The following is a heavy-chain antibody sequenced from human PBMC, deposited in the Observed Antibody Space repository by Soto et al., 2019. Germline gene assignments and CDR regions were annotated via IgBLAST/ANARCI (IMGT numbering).Heavy chain of an antibody. Sequence: SETLSLTCSVSGASITNYGYYWGWIRQPPGKGLEWIASVYHNGSPYYKPSLRSRVTISLDTSENHFSLELNSVTAADTAMYYCGRWRSGAYLGGDGFDIWGRGTMVTVSS. D-gene: IGHD3-3*01. CDR1: GASITNYGYY. CDR2: VYHNGSP. V-gene: IGHV4-39*02. CDR3: GRWRSGAYLGGDGFDI. J-gene: IGHJ3*02.